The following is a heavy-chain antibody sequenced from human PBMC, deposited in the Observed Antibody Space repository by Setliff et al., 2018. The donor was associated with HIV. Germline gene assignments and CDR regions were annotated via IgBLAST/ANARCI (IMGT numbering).Heavy chain of an antibody. CDR2: ISSYNDNT. Sequence: ASVKVSCKASGYSFTNYGISWVRQAPGQGIEWMGWISSYNDNTNYALNLQCRVTMTTDTSTSTAYMELRGLRSDDTAVYYCARNFGLSPSGKYYYYYGMDIWGQGTTVTVSS. V-gene: IGHV1-18*01. CDR3: ARNFGLSPSGKYYYYYGMDI. D-gene: IGHD3-10*01. CDR1: GYSFTNYG. J-gene: IGHJ6*02.